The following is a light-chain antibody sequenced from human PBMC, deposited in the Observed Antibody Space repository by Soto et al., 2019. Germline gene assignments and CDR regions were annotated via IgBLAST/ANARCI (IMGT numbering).Light chain of an antibody. CDR2: GAS. J-gene: IGKJ3*01. Sequence: VVVTQSPAPLSLSPGDIATLSCRASRHVYINALGWYQQKPGRTPTLLIYGASTRATDIPDRFSATGSGTDFSLTISGVEPEDSAVYYCQQYGASPFTFGHGTRLEI. CDR3: QQYGASPFT. CDR1: RHVYINA. V-gene: IGKV3-20*01.